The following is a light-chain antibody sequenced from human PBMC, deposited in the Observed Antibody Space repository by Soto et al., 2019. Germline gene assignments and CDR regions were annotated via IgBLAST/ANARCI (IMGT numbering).Light chain of an antibody. CDR2: LAS. Sequence: DIQMTQSPSTLSASVGDRVTITCRASQSISSWLAWYQQKPGKAPKVLIYLASSLQTGVPSRFSDRGSGTEFTLAISSLQPDDFGTYYCQHYCTYPWAFGQGTKVEIK. J-gene: IGKJ1*01. V-gene: IGKV1-5*03. CDR3: QHYCTYPWA. CDR1: QSISSW.